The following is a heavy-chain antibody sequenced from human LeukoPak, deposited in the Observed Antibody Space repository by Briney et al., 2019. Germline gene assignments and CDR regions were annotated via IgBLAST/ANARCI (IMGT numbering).Heavy chain of an antibody. Sequence: SETLSLTCAVSGYSISSGYYWGWIRQPPGQGLEWIGSIYHSGSTYYNPSLKSRFTISVDTSKNQFSLKLSSVTAADTAVYYCARSNYGYPDYWGQGTLVTVSS. CDR3: ARSNYGYPDY. CDR2: IYHSGST. J-gene: IGHJ4*02. V-gene: IGHV4-38-2*01. D-gene: IGHD5-18*01. CDR1: GYSISSGYY.